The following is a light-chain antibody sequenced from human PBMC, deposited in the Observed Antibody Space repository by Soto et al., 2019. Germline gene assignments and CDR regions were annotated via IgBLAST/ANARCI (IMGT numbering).Light chain of an antibody. J-gene: IGKJ1*01. CDR2: DAS. CDR3: QQYSTYPWT. V-gene: IGKV1-5*01. CDR1: QSISSW. Sequence: DIQMGQSPSTLSASLVYRCTITCLASQSISSWLAWYQQKPGKAPKVLIFDASSLESGVPSRCSGSGSATEFTLTISSLQPDDFATYYCQQYSTYPWTFGQGTKVDIK.